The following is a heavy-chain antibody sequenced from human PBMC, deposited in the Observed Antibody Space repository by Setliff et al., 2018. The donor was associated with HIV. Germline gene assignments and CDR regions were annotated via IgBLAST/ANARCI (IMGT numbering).Heavy chain of an antibody. CDR1: GFTFSRYG. Sequence: GGSLRLSCAASGFTFSRYGMHWVRQAPGKGLEWVAVIGYDGSNKYYGDSVKGRFTISRDNAKNTLYLQMNSLRAEDTAVYYCARDLSYDYDRSSDTFDYWGQGTLVTVSS. J-gene: IGHJ4*02. V-gene: IGHV3-33*08. CDR3: ARDLSYDYDRSSDTFDY. D-gene: IGHD3-22*01. CDR2: IGYDGSNK.